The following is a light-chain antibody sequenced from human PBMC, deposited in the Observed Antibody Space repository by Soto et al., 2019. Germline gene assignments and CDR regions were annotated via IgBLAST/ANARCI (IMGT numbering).Light chain of an antibody. Sequence: DIQMTQSPSTLSASVGDRVTITCRASQSISVWLAWYQQKPGKAPKLLMYKASSLESGVPSRFSGSGSGTEFTLTISSLQSDDFATYYSQQYDSYPCTFGQGTKVEIK. CDR3: QQYDSYPCT. V-gene: IGKV1-5*03. J-gene: IGKJ1*01. CDR1: QSISVW. CDR2: KAS.